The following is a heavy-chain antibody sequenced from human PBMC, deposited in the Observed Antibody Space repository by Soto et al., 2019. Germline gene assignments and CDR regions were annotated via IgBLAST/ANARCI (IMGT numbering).Heavy chain of an antibody. CDR2: IRTKAYSYAT. CDR3: ARDGNYYDSSGPCFDY. D-gene: IGHD3-22*01. CDR1: GFSFSGSG. V-gene: IGHV3-73*01. J-gene: IGHJ4*02. Sequence: GGSLRLSCAASGFSFSGSGIHWVRQASGKGLEWVGRIRTKAYSYATAYAASVKGRFTISRDDSKNTAYLQMNSLKTEDTAVYYCARDGNYYDSSGPCFDYWGQGTLVTVSS.